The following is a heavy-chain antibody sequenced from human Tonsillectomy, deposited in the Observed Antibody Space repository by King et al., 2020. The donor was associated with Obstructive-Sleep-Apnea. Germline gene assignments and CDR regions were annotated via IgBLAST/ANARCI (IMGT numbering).Heavy chain of an antibody. CDR1: GGSISSGGYY. CDR2: IYYSGST. Sequence: VQLQESGPGLVKPSQTLSLTCTVSGGSISSGGYYWSWIRQHPGKGLEWIGYIYYSGSTYYNPSLKSRVTISVDTSKNQFSLKLSSVTAADTAVYYCAIDSWDSSGDYWYFDLWGRGTLVTVSS. CDR3: AIDSWDSSGDYWYFDL. V-gene: IGHV4-31*03. D-gene: IGHD3-22*01. J-gene: IGHJ2*01.